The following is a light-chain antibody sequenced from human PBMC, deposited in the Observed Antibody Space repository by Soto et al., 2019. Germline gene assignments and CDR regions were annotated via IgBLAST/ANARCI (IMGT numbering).Light chain of an antibody. Sequence: QAVVTQPPSASGTPGQRVTISCSGSSSNIGSDNVNWYQQVPGTAPKLLIYYNNQRPSGVPDRFSGSKSGTSASLAIRGLQSEDEADYFCAVWDDSLNGWVFGGGTKLTVL. CDR1: SSNIGSDN. CDR3: AVWDDSLNGWV. CDR2: YNN. V-gene: IGLV1-44*01. J-gene: IGLJ3*02.